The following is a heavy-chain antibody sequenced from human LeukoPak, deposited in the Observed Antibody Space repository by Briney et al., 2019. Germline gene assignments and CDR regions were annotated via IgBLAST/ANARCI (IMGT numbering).Heavy chain of an antibody. V-gene: IGHV1-58*01. Sequence: SVKVSCKASGFTFTSSAVQWVRQARGQRLEWIGWIVVGSGNTNYAQKFQERVTITRDMSTSTAYMELSSLRSEDTAVYYCAAAPRDGGYHFDHWGQGTPVTVSS. D-gene: IGHD5-12*01. J-gene: IGHJ4*02. CDR2: IVVGSGNT. CDR3: AAAPRDGGYHFDH. CDR1: GFTFTSSA.